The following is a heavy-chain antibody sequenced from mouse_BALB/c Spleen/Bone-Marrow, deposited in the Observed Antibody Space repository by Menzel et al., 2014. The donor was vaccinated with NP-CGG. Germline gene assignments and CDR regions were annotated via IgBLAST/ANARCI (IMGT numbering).Heavy chain of an antibody. J-gene: IGHJ3*01. D-gene: IGHD1-1*01. CDR2: INPDSSTI. CDR3: ARLYYYGQFAY. Sequence: EVQLQQSGGGLVQPGGSLKLSCAASGFDFSRYWMSWVRQAPGKGLEWIGEINPDSSTINYTPSLKDKLIISRDNAKNTLYLQMSKVRSEDTALYYCARLYYYGQFAYWGQGTLVTVSA. CDR1: GFDFSRYW. V-gene: IGHV4-1*02.